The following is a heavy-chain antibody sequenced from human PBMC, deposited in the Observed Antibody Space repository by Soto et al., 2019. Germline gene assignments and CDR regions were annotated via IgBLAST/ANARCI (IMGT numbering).Heavy chain of an antibody. Sequence: QITLKESGPTLVKPTQTLTLTCTFSGFSLSTSGVGVGWIRQPPGKALEWLALIYWDDDKRYSPSLNNRLTVTKDPSKKQVVLTMTNMDPVDTVTYYCAHSGGSERIDTFDLWGQGTMVTVSS. V-gene: IGHV2-5*02. CDR3: AHSGGSERIDTFDL. CDR2: IYWDDDK. D-gene: IGHD1-26*01. J-gene: IGHJ3*01. CDR1: GFSLSTSGVG.